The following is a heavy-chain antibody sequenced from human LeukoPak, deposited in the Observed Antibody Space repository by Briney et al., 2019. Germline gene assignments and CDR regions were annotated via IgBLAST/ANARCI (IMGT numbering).Heavy chain of an antibody. J-gene: IGHJ4*02. V-gene: IGHV1-69*05. CDR3: AREYSYGPQYFDY. CDR1: GCTFSSYA. Sequence: ASVKVSCKASGCTFSSYAISWVRQAPGQGREWMGGIIPIFGTANYAQKFQGRVTITTDESTSTAYMELSSLRSEDTAVYYCAREYSYGPQYFDYWGQGTLVTVSS. D-gene: IGHD5-18*01. CDR2: IIPIFGTA.